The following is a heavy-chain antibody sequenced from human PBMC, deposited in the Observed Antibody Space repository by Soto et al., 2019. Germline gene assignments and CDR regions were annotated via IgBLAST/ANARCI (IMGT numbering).Heavy chain of an antibody. J-gene: IGHJ5*02. CDR1: GGSISSSSYY. D-gene: IGHD3-10*01. V-gene: IGHV4-39*01. CDR3: ARYTEKYIAMVRERVCWFDP. CDR2: IYYSGNT. Sequence: PSETLSLTCTVSGGSISSSSYYWGWIRQPPGKGLEWIGSIYYSGNTYYKPSLKSRVTISVDTSKKKYSMKLSSVTAAETAVYYCARYTEKYIAMVRERVCWFDPWGQGTLVTVSS.